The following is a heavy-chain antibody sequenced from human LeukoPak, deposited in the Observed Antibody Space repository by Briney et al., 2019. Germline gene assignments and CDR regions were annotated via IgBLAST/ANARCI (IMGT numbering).Heavy chain of an antibody. V-gene: IGHV4-59*01. CDR1: GGSISSYY. D-gene: IGHD1-1*01. CDR2: IYYSGST. CDR3: ARGHWNDGVFDI. J-gene: IGHJ3*02. Sequence: SETLSLTCTVSGGSISSYYWSWIRQPPGKGLEWIGYIYYSGSTNYNPSLKSRVTISVDTSKNQFSLKLSSVTAADTAVYYCARGHWNDGVFDIWGQGTMVTVSS.